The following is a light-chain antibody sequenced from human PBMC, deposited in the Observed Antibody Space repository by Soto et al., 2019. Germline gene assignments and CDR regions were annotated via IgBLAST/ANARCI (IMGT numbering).Light chain of an antibody. J-gene: IGKJ3*01. CDR3: QQYGSSPFT. CDR1: QSVSSSY. CDR2: GAS. V-gene: IGKV3-20*01. Sequence: EIMLSQSPGTLSLSPGERATLSCRASQSVSSSYLAWYQQKPGQAPRLLIYGASSRATGIPDRFSGSGSGTDFTLTISRLEPEDFAVYYCQQYGSSPFTFGPRTKVDIK.